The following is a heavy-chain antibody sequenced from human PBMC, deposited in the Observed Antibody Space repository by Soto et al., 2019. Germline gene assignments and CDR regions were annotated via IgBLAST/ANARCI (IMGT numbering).Heavy chain of an antibody. CDR1: VFSLGPYG. CDR2: FSGGSGAI. V-gene: IGHV3-23*01. J-gene: IGHJ4*02. CDR3: ARWNGFGDS. Sequence: RGSLGLGCAFSVFSLGPYGVTWVRQTPEKGLEWVTGFSGGSGAIFYADSVRGRFTISRDSSTAYLQMNNLRPEDTAVYFCARWNGFGDSWGQGSMFTVSS. D-gene: IGHD1-1*01.